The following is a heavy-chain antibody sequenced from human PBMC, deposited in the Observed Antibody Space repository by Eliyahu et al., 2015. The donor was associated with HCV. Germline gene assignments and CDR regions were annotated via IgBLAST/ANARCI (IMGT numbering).Heavy chain of an antibody. CDR1: GFTFXSYG. CDR3: ATSVRCSGGSCDGFDP. Sequence: QVQLVESGGGXVQPGRSLRLSCAASGFTFXSYGMHWVRQAPGKGLEWVAVISYDGSNKYYADSVKGRFTISRDNSKNTLYLQMNSLRAEDTAVYYCATSVRCSGGSCDGFDPWGQGTLVTVSS. J-gene: IGHJ5*02. D-gene: IGHD2-15*01. V-gene: IGHV3-30*03. CDR2: ISYDGSNK.